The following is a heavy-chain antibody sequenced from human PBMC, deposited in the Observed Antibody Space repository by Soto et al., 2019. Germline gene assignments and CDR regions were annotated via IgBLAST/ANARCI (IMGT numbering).Heavy chain of an antibody. V-gene: IGHV4-4*02. J-gene: IGHJ5*01. Sequence: QLQESGPGLVKPSGTLSLTCAVSGGSVTTNYWWGWVRQSPVTGLEWIGDMSHSGPTNYSPSLNSRVNLSVNTAKNHFSLELTSLTAADTAVYFFGMRRGWYTIHSRGQGTLVTVSS. CDR3: GMRRGWYTIHS. D-gene: IGHD6-19*01. CDR2: MSHSGPT. CDR1: GGSVTTNYW.